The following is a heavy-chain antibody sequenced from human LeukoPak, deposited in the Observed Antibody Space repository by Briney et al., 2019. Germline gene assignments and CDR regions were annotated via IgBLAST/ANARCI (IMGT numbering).Heavy chain of an antibody. CDR3: ARVTGEAYYDFWSGYYGPLPFDY. CDR2: INPNSGGT. Sequence: ASVKVSCKASGYTFTDYYMHWVRLAPGQGLEWMGWINPNSGGTNYAQKFQGRVTMTRDTSISTAYMELSRLRSDDTGVYYCARVTGEAYYDFWSGYYGPLPFDYWGQGTLVTVSS. V-gene: IGHV1-2*02. CDR1: GYTFTDYY. J-gene: IGHJ4*02. D-gene: IGHD3-3*01.